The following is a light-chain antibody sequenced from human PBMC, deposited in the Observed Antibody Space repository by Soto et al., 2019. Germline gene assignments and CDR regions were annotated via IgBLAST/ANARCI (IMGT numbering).Light chain of an antibody. V-gene: IGKV3-20*01. J-gene: IGKJ5*01. CDR1: QSVISTY. Sequence: EHVLMQYPGKLSLYPNDRAILSRRPSQSVISTYLVWYQQKPGQAPRLLIYGASSRATGIPDRFSGSGSGTDFTLTISRLEPEDFAVYYCQQYGSSPITFGQGTRLEIK. CDR2: GAS. CDR3: QQYGSSPIT.